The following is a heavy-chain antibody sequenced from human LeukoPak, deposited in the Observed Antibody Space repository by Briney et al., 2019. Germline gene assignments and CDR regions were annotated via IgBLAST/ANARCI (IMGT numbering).Heavy chain of an antibody. Sequence: GGSLRLSCAASGFTFSTYAMSWVRQAPGKGLEWVSGLNGGGGTTYYADSVKGRFSISRDNSKNTLYLQMDSLRAEDTALYYCVRGAGTRQEIDYWGPGTLIPVSS. CDR3: VRGAGTRQEIDY. D-gene: IGHD6-19*01. CDR1: GFTFSTYA. CDR2: LNGGGGTT. V-gene: IGHV3-23*01. J-gene: IGHJ4*02.